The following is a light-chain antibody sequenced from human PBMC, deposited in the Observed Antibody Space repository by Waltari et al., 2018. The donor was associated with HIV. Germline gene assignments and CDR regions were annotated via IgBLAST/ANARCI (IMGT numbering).Light chain of an antibody. V-gene: IGLV8-61*01. CDR2: SAN. CDR1: SGSVSTSSY. Sequence: QSVVTQEPSFSVSPGGTVTLTCGLSSGSVSTSSYPSWYQPTPGQAPRTLIHSANTRASGVPERFSGCILGKKAARTGAGAKADDESDYSCVLYMGGGIWVFGGGTKVTVL. J-gene: IGLJ3*02. CDR3: VLYMGGGIWV.